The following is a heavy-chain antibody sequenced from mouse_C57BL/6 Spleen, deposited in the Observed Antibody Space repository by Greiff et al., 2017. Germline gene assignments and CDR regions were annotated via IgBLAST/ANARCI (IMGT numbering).Heavy chain of an antibody. CDR2: ISSGGDYI. J-gene: IGHJ4*01. CDR3: TREGTGDYYAMDY. D-gene: IGHD4-1*01. CDR1: GFTFSSYA. V-gene: IGHV5-9-1*02. Sequence: EVMLVESGEGLVKPGGSLKLSCAASGFTFSSYAMSWVRQTPEKRLEWVAYISSGGDYIYYADTVKGRFTISRDNARNTLYLQMSSLKSEDTAMYYCTREGTGDYYAMDYWGQGTSVTVSS.